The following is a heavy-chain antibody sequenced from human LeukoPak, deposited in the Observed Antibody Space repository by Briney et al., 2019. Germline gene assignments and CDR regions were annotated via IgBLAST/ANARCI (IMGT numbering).Heavy chain of an antibody. V-gene: IGHV4-59*08. J-gene: IGHJ6*02. CDR3: ARGSFYYYYGMDV. CDR2: IYYSGST. Sequence: SETLSLTCTVSGGSISSYYWSWIRQPPGKGLEWIGYIYYSGSTNYNPSLKSRVTISVDTSKNQFSLKLSSVTAADTAVYYCARGSFYYYYGMDVWGQGTTVTVSS. CDR1: GGSISSYY.